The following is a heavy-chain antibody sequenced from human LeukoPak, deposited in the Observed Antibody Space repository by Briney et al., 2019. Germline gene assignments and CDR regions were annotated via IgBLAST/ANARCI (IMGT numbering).Heavy chain of an antibody. D-gene: IGHD3-16*02. J-gene: IGHJ4*02. CDR1: GFTFSSYG. Sequence: GGSLRLSCAASGFTFSSYGMHWVRQAPGKGLEWVAFIRYDESNKYYADSVKGRFTVSRDNSKNTLYVQMNSLRAEDTAVYYCARGRLGELSLIPYWGQGTLVTVSS. CDR3: ARGRLGELSLIPY. V-gene: IGHV3-30*02. CDR2: IRYDESNK.